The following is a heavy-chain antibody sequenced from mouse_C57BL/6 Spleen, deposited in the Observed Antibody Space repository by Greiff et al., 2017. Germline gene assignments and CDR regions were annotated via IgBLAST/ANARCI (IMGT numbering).Heavy chain of an antibody. Sequence: VQLQQSGPGMVKPSQSLSLTCTVTGSSITSGYDWLWIQHFPGNKLEWMGYISYSGSTNYNPSLKSRISITHDTSKNHFFLKLNSLTTVYTATYYCAREGDSNHLDFDVWGTGTTVTVSS. CDR2: ISYSGST. V-gene: IGHV3-1*01. CDR3: AREGDSNHLDFDV. J-gene: IGHJ1*03. CDR1: GSSITSGYD. D-gene: IGHD2-5*01.